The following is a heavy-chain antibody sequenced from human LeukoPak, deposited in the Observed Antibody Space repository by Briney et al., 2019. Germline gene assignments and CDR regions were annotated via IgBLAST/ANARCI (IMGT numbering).Heavy chain of an antibody. CDR3: AREYGRIAVGPGRNWFDP. J-gene: IGHJ5*02. CDR2: INHSGST. Sequence: HPSETLSLTCAVYGGSFSGYYWSWIRQPPGKGLEWIGEINHSGSTNYNPSLKSRVTISVDTSKNQFSLKLSSVTAADTAVYYCAREYGRIAVGPGRNWFDPWGQGTLVTVSS. CDR1: GGSFSGYY. V-gene: IGHV4-34*01. D-gene: IGHD6-19*01.